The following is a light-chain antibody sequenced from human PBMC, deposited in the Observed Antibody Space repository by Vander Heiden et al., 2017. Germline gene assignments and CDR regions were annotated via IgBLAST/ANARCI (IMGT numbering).Light chain of an antibody. Sequence: DIQITQSPSSLSASVRYRVTITCRASQDISNYLACYQQKPGKVPKLLIYDASTLQSGVPSRFSGSGSGADFALTISSLQPEDVATYYCQGYDTVCRWTFGPGTKVDFK. CDR1: QDISNY. J-gene: IGKJ3*01. CDR2: DAS. V-gene: IGKV1-27*01. CDR3: QGYDTVCRWT.